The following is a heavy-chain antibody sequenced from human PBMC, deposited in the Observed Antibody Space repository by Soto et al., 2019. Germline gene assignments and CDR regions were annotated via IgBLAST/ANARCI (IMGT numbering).Heavy chain of an antibody. V-gene: IGHV3-7*03. Sequence: HPGGSLRLSCASSGFTFINYWMSWVRQAPGKGLEWVANIKVDGSEKFYVDSVKGRFTISRDNAKNSLSLQMNSLRAEDTAVNYCARGYSTSPNWFDPWGQGTLVTVSS. CDR2: IKVDGSEK. D-gene: IGHD6-13*01. J-gene: IGHJ5*02. CDR3: ARGYSTSPNWFDP. CDR1: GFTFINYW.